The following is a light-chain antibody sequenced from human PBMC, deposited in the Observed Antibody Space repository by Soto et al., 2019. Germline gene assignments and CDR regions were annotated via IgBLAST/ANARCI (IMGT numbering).Light chain of an antibody. J-gene: IGLJ1*01. Sequence: ALTQPASVSGSPGQSITISCSGTSGDVGGYNYVSWYQQHPGKAPKLMIYDVSNRPSGVSNRFSGSKSGNTASLTISGLQAEDEADYYCSSYTTSSTPYVFGTGTKVTVL. V-gene: IGLV2-14*03. CDR3: SSYTTSSTPYV. CDR2: DVS. CDR1: SGDVGGYNY.